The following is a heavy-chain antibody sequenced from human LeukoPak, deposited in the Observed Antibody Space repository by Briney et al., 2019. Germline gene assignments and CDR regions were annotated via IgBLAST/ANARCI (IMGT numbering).Heavy chain of an antibody. CDR1: GGSISSSSYY. V-gene: IGHV4-39*07. J-gene: IGHJ5*02. D-gene: IGHD6-25*01. CDR3: ARDRSLGIAAIRDWFDP. Sequence: PSETLSLTCTVSGGSISSSSYYWGWIRQPPGKGLEWIGSIYYSGSTYYNPSLKSRVTISVDTSKNQFSLKLSSVTAADTAVYYCARDRSLGIAAIRDWFDPWGQGTLVTVSS. CDR2: IYYSGST.